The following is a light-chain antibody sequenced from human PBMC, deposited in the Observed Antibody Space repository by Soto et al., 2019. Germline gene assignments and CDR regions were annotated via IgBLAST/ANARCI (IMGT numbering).Light chain of an antibody. CDR3: QQYDTSPIT. CDR1: QSVSSSY. CDR2: GAS. Sequence: EIVLTQSPDTLSVSPGERATPSCRASQSVSSSYLAWYQQKPGQAPRLLIYGASSRATGIPERFSGAGSGTDFTLTITPLEPEDCEVYVGQQYDTSPITFGQGTRLEIK. J-gene: IGKJ5*01. V-gene: IGKV3-20*01.